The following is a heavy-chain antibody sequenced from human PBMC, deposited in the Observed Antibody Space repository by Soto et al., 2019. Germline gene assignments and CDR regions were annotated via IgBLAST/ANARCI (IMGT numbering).Heavy chain of an antibody. CDR1: GYTFTSYA. CDR3: ARGAPTTGTTGPYYYGMDV. CDR2: INAGNGNT. J-gene: IGHJ6*02. Sequence: GASVKVCCKASGYTFTSYAMHWVRQAPGQRLEWMGWINAGNGNTKYSQKFQGRVTITRDTSASTAYMELSSLRSEDTAVYYCARGAPTTGTTGPYYYGMDVWGQGTTVTVSS. D-gene: IGHD1-1*01. V-gene: IGHV1-3*01.